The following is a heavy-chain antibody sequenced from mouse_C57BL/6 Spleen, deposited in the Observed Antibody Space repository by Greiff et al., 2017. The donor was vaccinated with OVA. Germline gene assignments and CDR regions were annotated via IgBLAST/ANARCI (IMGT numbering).Heavy chain of an antibody. D-gene: IGHD2-1*01. V-gene: IGHV1-52*01. CDR2: IDPSDSET. CDR3: ARGDYYGNPFDY. J-gene: IGHJ2*01. CDR1: GYTFTSYW. Sequence: QVQLKQPGAELVRPGSSVKLSCKASGYTFTSYWMHWVKQRPIQGLEWIGNIDPSDSETHYNQKFKDKATLTVDKSSSTAYMQLSSLTSEDSAVYYCARGDYYGNPFDYWGQGTTLTVSS.